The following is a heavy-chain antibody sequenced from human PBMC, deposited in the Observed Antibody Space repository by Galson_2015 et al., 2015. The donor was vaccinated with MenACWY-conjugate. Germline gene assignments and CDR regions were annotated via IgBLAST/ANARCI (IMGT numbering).Heavy chain of an antibody. Sequence: SLRLSCAASGFTFNTYAMHWVRQAPGRGLEWVAVVAFDSSNKYYGDSVKDRFTISRANSNNTVYLQMNNLRPEDTAVYFCARQGVVGASNFDKWGQGTLVAVSS. D-gene: IGHD1-26*01. CDR3: ARQGVVGASNFDK. V-gene: IGHV3-30*03. CDR2: VAFDSSNK. J-gene: IGHJ4*02. CDR1: GFTFNTYA.